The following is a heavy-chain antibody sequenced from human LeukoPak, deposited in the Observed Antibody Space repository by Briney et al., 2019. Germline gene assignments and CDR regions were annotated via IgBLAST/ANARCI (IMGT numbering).Heavy chain of an antibody. J-gene: IGHJ4*02. CDR3: AKGFDYAVWYYSDY. Sequence: GGSLRLSCAASGFTFSSDAMSWVRQAPGKGLEWVSAISGSGGSTYYADSVKGRFTISRDNSKNTLYLQMNSLRAEDTAVYYCAKGFDYAVWYYSDYWGQGTLVTVSS. V-gene: IGHV3-23*01. D-gene: IGHD4-17*01. CDR2: ISGSGGST. CDR1: GFTFSSDA.